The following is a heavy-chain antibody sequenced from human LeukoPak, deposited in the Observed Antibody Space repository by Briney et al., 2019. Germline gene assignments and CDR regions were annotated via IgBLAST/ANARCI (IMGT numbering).Heavy chain of an antibody. D-gene: IGHD3-10*01. J-gene: IGHJ6*02. V-gene: IGHV3-53*01. Sequence: GGSLRLSCAASGFTVTTNYMSWVRQAPGKGLEWVSVIYSDGSTYYADSVKGRFTISRDNSKNTVYLQINSLRAEDTAVYYCARDRYGLGTYYNRSYYYYYGMDVWGQGTTVTVSS. CDR1: GFTVTTNY. CDR3: ARDRYGLGTYYNRSYYYYYGMDV. CDR2: IYSDGST.